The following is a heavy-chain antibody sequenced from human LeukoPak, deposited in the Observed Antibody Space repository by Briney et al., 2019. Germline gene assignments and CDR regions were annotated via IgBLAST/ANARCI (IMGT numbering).Heavy chain of an antibody. D-gene: IGHD5-12*01. CDR1: GFIFSSYG. V-gene: IGHV3-33*06. CDR2: IWYDGSNK. J-gene: IGHJ4*02. CDR3: AKGVYSGYHTLDY. Sequence: GRSLRLSCAASGFIFSSYGMHWVRQAPGKGLEWVAVIWYDGSNKYYADSVKGRFTISRDNSKNMLYQQMNSLRAEDTAVYNCAKGVYSGYHTLDYCGQGTLVTVSS.